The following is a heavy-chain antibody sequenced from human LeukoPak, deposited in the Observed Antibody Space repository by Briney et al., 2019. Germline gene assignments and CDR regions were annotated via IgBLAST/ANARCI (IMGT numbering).Heavy chain of an antibody. CDR1: GYSFSSYW. J-gene: IGHJ4*02. D-gene: IGHD5-24*01. V-gene: IGHV5-51*01. CDR2: IYPGGSET. Sequence: GESLKISCKGLGYSFSSYWNDWVRQRPGKGLEGRGIIYPGGSETRYDPSFQGQVTISADSSTSTAYLQWSSLRASDTAMYYCARASRDGYNQNFDHWGQGTLVTVSS. CDR3: ARASRDGYNQNFDH.